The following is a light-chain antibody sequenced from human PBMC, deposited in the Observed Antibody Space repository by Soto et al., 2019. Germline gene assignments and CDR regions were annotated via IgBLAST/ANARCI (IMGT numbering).Light chain of an antibody. J-gene: IGKJ4*01. Sequence: ENLFTQSPATPSFSPGERATPPRRASQSVSSYLAWYQQKPGQAPRLLIYDASNRATGIPARFSGSGSGTDFTLTISSLEPEDFAVYYCQQRSNWLTFGGGTKVDIK. CDR3: QQRSNWLT. V-gene: IGKV3-11*01. CDR1: QSVSSY. CDR2: DAS.